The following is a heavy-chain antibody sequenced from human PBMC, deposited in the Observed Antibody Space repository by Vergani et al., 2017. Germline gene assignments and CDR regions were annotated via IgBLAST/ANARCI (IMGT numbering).Heavy chain of an antibody. CDR1: GWSFSGYY. CDR2: INHSGST. Sequence: QVQLQQWGAGLLKPSETLSLTCAVYGWSFSGYYWSWIRQPPGKGLEWIGEINHSGSTHYNPSLKSRVTISVDTSKNQFSLKLSSVTAADTAVYYCARTYSSSWYGGFYFDYWGQGTLVTVSS. CDR3: ARTYSSSWYGGFYFDY. V-gene: IGHV4-34*01. J-gene: IGHJ4*02. D-gene: IGHD6-13*01.